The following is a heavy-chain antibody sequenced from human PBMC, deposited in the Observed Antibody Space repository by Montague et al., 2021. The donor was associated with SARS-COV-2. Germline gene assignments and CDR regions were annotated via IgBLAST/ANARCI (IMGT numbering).Heavy chain of an antibody. D-gene: IGHD4-23*01. V-gene: IGHV4-31*03. CDR1: GGSISSGGYD. Sequence: TLSLTCTVSGGSISSGGYDWSWIRQHPRQGLEWIGYIYYGGGDYYNPSLKSRVTISVDTSKNQFSLKLTSVTAADTAVYYCARAVETTVVTHFDYWGQGTLVTGSS. J-gene: IGHJ4*02. CDR2: IYYGGGD. CDR3: ARAVETTVVTHFDY.